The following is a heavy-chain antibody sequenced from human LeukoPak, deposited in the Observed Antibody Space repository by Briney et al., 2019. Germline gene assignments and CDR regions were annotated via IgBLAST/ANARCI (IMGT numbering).Heavy chain of an antibody. CDR3: ASFLPKNYYFDY. V-gene: IGHV3-30-3*01. CDR1: GFTFSSYA. D-gene: IGHD1-7*01. CDR2: ISYDGSNK. Sequence: PGGSLRLSCAASGFTFSSYAMHWVRQAPGKGLEWVAVISYDGSNKYYADSVKGRFTIPRDNSKNTLYLQMNSLRAEDTAVYYCASFLPKNYYFDYWGQGTLVTVSS. J-gene: IGHJ4*02.